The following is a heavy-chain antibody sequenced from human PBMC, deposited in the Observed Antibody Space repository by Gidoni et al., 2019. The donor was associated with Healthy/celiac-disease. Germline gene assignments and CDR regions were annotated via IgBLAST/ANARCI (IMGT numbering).Heavy chain of an antibody. J-gene: IGHJ3*02. V-gene: IGHV3-7*01. CDR1: AFPFSSYW. CDR2: IKQDGSEK. CDR3: ARDVAGWDAFDI. D-gene: IGHD6-19*01. Sequence: EVQLLASGGGLVQPGASLILSCAASAFPFSSYWMSWVPQAPGKGLGWVANIKQDGSEKYYVDSVKGRFTISRDNAKNSLYLQMNSLRAEDTAVYYCARDVAGWDAFDIWGQGTMVTVSS.